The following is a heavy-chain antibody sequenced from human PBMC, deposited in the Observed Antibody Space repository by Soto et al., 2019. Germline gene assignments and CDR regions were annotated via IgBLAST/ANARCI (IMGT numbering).Heavy chain of an antibody. J-gene: IGHJ6*03. CDR3: ARNYGDYLYYYYYMDV. CDR1: GFTFSSYG. CDR2: IWYDGSNK. V-gene: IGHV3-33*01. D-gene: IGHD4-17*01. Sequence: GGSLRLSCAASGFTFSSYGMHWVRQAPGKGLEWVAVIWYDGSNKYYADSVKGRFTISRDNSKNTLYLQMSSLRSEDTAVYYCARNYGDYLYYYYYMDVWGKGTTVTVSS.